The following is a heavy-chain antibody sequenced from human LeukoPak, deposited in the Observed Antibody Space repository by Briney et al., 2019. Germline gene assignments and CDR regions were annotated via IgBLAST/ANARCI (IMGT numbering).Heavy chain of an antibody. V-gene: IGHV3-20*04. J-gene: IGHJ4*02. Sequence: GGSLRLSCAASGFTFDDYGMSWVRQAPGRGLEWVSGINWNGGSTGYADSVKGRFTISRGNAKNSLYLQMNRLRAEDTALYYCARDISSSRGDFDYWGQGTLVTVSS. CDR2: INWNGGST. CDR1: GFTFDDYG. D-gene: IGHD6-6*01. CDR3: ARDISSSRGDFDY.